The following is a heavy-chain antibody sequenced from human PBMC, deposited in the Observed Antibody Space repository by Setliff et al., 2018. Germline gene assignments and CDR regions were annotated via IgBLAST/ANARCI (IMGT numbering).Heavy chain of an antibody. Sequence: ASETLSLTCNVSGGSISSYYRTWIRQPPGKGLEWIGYFYHSGSTNYNPSLKGRVTMTSDTSRNQLSLKLTSVSAADTAIYYCARSSYYASGNSHNYYMDVWGKGTAVTVSS. CDR3: ARSSYYASGNSHNYYMDV. CDR1: GGSISSYY. V-gene: IGHV4-59*08. CDR2: FYHSGST. J-gene: IGHJ6*03. D-gene: IGHD3-10*01.